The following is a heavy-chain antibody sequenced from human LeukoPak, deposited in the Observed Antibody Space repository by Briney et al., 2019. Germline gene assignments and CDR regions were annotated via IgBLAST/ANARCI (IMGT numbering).Heavy chain of an antibody. CDR3: ARHVGYGDSLGLIRTLFGFDP. CDR2: INHSGST. D-gene: IGHD4-17*01. CDR1: GGSFSGYY. V-gene: IGHV4-34*01. Sequence: SETLSLTCAVYGGSFSGYYWSWIRQPPGKGLEWIGEINHSGSTNYNPSLKSRVTISVDTSKNQFSLKLSSVTAADTAVYYCARHVGYGDSLGLIRTLFGFDPWGQGTLVTVSS. J-gene: IGHJ5*02.